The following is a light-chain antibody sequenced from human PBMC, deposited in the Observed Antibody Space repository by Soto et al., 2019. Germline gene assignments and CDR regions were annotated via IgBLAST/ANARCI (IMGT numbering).Light chain of an antibody. V-gene: IGLV2-14*01. CDR2: EVN. CDR1: SSDIGAYKY. J-gene: IGLJ1*01. Sequence: QSALTQPASVSGSPGQSVTISCTGTSSDIGAYKYVSWYQQHPGKAPKLMIYEVNYRPSGVSNRFSGSKSGNTASLTISGLQAEDEADYYCSSYTSTSTGVFGTGTKVTVL. CDR3: SSYTSTSTGV.